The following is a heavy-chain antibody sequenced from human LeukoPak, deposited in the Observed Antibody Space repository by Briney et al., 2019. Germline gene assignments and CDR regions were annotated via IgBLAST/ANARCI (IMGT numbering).Heavy chain of an antibody. CDR3: VGDQVDNVGWLT. V-gene: IGHV3-64D*06. J-gene: IGHJ5*02. D-gene: IGHD5-12*01. CDR2: INGDGRTT. CDR1: GFIFSTYT. Sequence: PGGSLRLSCSASGFIFSTYTMYWVRQAPGKGLEFVSVINGDGRTTYYADSVKGRFTISRDNSKNTLYLQMSSLRAEDTAVYYCVGDQVDNVGWLTWGQGTRVTVSS.